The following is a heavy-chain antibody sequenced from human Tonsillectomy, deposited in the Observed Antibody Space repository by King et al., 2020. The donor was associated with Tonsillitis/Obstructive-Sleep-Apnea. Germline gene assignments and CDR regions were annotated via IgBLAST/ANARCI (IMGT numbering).Heavy chain of an antibody. CDR2: VYSGGNT. D-gene: IGHD3-10*01. CDR3: ARDSRFINMVLGVSFLMDV. Sequence: VQLVESGGGLIQPGGSLRLSCAASGFTVTSKYMSWVRQAPGKGLEWVSVVYSGGNTYYADSVKGRSTISRDSSKNTLYLQMHSLRTEDTAVYYCARDSRFINMVLGVSFLMDVWGQGTTVTVSS. V-gene: IGHV3-53*01. CDR1: GFTVTSKY. J-gene: IGHJ6*02.